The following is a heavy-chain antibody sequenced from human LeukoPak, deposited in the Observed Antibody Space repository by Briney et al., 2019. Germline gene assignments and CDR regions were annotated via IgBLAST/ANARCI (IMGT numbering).Heavy chain of an antibody. D-gene: IGHD3-22*01. CDR2: IYHSGST. V-gene: IGHV4-30-2*01. Sequence: SETLSLTCAVSGGSISSGGYSWSWIRQPPGKGLEWIGYIYHSGSTYYNPSLKSRVTMSVDTSKNQFSLKLSSVTAADTAVYYCARRANSGFDAFDIWGQGTMVTVSS. CDR3: ARRANSGFDAFDI. J-gene: IGHJ3*02. CDR1: GGSISSGGYS.